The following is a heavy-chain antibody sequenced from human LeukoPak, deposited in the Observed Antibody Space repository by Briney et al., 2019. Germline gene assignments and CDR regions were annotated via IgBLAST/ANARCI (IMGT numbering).Heavy chain of an antibody. CDR1: GGSISSGGYY. V-gene: IGHV4-31*03. CDR3: ARVRVTVTCFDY. Sequence: PSETLSLTCTVSGGSISSGGYYWSWIRQHPGKGLEWIGYIYYSGSTYYNPSLKSRVTISVDTSKSQFSLKLSSVTAADTAVYYCARVRVTVTCFDYWGQGTLVTVSS. CDR2: IYYSGST. D-gene: IGHD4-17*01. J-gene: IGHJ4*02.